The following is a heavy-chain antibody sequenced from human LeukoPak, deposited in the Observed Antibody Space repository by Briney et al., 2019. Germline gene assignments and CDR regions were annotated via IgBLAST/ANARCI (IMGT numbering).Heavy chain of an antibody. J-gene: IGHJ4*02. Sequence: ASVKVSCKASGYTFTSYGISWVRQSPGLGLEWMGWISAYNGNTNYAQKLQGRVTMTTDTSTSTAYMELRSLRSDDTAVYYCARDLGYCSGGSCYSSGLFDYWGQGTLVTVSS. CDR2: ISAYNGNT. D-gene: IGHD2-15*01. V-gene: IGHV1-18*04. CDR1: GYTFTSYG. CDR3: ARDLGYCSGGSCYSSGLFDY.